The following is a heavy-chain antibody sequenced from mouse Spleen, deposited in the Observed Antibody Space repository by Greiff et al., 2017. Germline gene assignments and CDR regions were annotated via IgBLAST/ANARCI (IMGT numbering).Heavy chain of an antibody. Sequence: QVQLKQSGPELVKPGASVKISCKASGYAFSSSWMNWVKQRPGKGLEWIGRIYPGDGDTNYNGKFKGKATLTADKSSSTAYMQLSSLTSEDSAVYFCARTRWLRRGYYFDYWGQGTTLTVSS. D-gene: IGHD2-2*01. CDR2: IYPGDGDT. CDR1: GYAFSSSW. V-gene: IGHV1-82*01. J-gene: IGHJ2*01. CDR3: ARTRWLRRGYYFDY.